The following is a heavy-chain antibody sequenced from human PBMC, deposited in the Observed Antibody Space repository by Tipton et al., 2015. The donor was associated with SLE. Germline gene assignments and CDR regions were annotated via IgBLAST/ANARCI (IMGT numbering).Heavy chain of an antibody. Sequence: VQLVQSGAEMKKPGESLKISCKGSGYTFSTYWIGWVRQMPGKGLEWMGIVYPGDSDTRYSPSFQGQVSISVDKSNGTAYLQWSSLKASDSALYYCARRDRVGATITKGSFFDLWGQGTLVTVSS. CDR1: GYTFSTYW. CDR3: ARRDRVGATITKGSFFDL. V-gene: IGHV5-51*03. CDR2: VYPGDSDT. J-gene: IGHJ4*02. D-gene: IGHD1-26*01.